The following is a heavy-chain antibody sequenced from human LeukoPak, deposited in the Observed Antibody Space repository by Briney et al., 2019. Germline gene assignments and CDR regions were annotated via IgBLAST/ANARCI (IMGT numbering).Heavy chain of an antibody. CDR3: AKDLDLAAAAYYFDY. CDR2: ISYDGSDK. Sequence: GRSLRLSCAASGFTFRSHGMHWVRQAPGKGLEWVAVISYDGSDKKYVESVKGRFTISRDNAKNTLNLQMNSLRAEDTAVYYCAKDLDLAAAAYYFDYWGQGTLVTVSS. V-gene: IGHV3-30*18. J-gene: IGHJ4*02. D-gene: IGHD6-13*01. CDR1: GFTFRSHG.